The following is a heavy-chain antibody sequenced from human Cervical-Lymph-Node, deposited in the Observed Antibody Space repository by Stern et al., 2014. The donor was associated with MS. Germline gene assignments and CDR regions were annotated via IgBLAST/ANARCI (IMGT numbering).Heavy chain of an antibody. V-gene: IGHV3-30-3*01. CDR1: GFIFSNYA. J-gene: IGHJ4*02. D-gene: IGHD2-15*01. CDR2: VSNEGSKQ. Sequence: VQLEESGGGVVQPGRSLRLSCAASGFIFSNYAMHWVRQAPGKGLDWVAFVSNEGSKQFYADSVKGRFPISRDNANNTLYLQMNSLRPEDTAVYYCGRDTCRGGGCYFRYWGQGILITVSS. CDR3: GRDTCRGGGCYFRY.